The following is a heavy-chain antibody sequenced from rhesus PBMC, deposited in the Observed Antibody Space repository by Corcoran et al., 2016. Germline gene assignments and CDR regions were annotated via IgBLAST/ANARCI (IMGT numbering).Heavy chain of an antibody. CDR2: IYWNDSK. D-gene: IGHD6S26*01. CDR1: GFSISTTGTG. CDR3: ERGGSGWSVSGVDY. V-gene: IGHV2-95*01. Sequence: QVTLKESGPALVQPTQPLTLTCTFSGFSISTTGTGVGWIRQPQGKALEGLASIYWNDSKYYSTSLKSRLTIPKDTSKNQVVLTMTNMDPGDTATYYCERGGSGWSVSGVDYWGQGVLVTCSS. J-gene: IGHJ4*01.